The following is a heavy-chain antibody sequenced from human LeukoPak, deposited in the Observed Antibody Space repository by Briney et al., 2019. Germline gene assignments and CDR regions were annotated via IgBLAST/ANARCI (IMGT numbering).Heavy chain of an antibody. D-gene: IGHD2-15*01. CDR1: GYTFTSYA. CDR2: INAGNGNT. CDR3: ARDRGYQVVVAATDYYYYGMDV. Sequence: ASVKVSCKASGYTFTSYAMHWVSQAPGQRPECMGWINAGNGNTKYSQKFQGRVTITRDTSASTAYMELSSLRSEDTAVYYCARDRGYQVVVAATDYYYYGMDVWGQGTMVTVSS. J-gene: IGHJ6*02. V-gene: IGHV1-3*01.